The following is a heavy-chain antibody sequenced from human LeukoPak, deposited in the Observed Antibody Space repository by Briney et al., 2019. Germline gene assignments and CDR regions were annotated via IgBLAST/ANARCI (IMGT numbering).Heavy chain of an antibody. CDR2: ISGDESRT. V-gene: IGHV3-74*01. Sequence: GGSLRLSCAASGFTSRSYWMHWVRQAPGKGLVWVSHISGDESRTTYADSVQGRFTISRDNAKNTLYLQMNSLRVEDTAVYYCVRDDGYYYGSGTYYRHWGQGTLVTVSS. D-gene: IGHD3-10*01. CDR1: GFTSRSYW. CDR3: VRDDGYYYGSGTYYRH. J-gene: IGHJ4*02.